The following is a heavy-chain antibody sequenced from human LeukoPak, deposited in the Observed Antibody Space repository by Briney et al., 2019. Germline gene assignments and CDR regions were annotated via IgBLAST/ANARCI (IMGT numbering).Heavy chain of an antibody. V-gene: IGHV3-11*01. Sequence: GGSLRLSCAASGFTLSDYYMSWIRQAPGKGLEWVSYISSSGSTIYYADSVKGRFTISRDNAKNSLYLQMNSLRAEDTAVYYCARRWLQQGYYYGKDVWGQGTTVTVSS. J-gene: IGHJ6*02. CDR1: GFTLSDYY. CDR3: ARRWLQQGYYYGKDV. CDR2: ISSSGSTI. D-gene: IGHD5-18*01.